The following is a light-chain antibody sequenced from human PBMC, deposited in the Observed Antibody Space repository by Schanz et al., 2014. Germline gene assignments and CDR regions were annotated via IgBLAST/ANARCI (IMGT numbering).Light chain of an antibody. CDR2: EVS. CDR3: SSYGGSNFVV. Sequence: QSALTQPPSASGSPGQSVTISCTGTSSDVGAYNYVSWYQQQPGKAPKLMIYEVSKRPSGVPDRFSGSKSGNTASLSVSGLQAEDEADYYCSSYGGSNFVVFGGGTKVTVL. CDR1: SSDVGAYNY. J-gene: IGLJ2*01. V-gene: IGLV2-8*01.